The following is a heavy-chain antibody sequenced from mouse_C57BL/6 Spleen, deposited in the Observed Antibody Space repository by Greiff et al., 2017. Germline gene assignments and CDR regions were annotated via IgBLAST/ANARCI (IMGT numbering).Heavy chain of an antibody. CDR1: GFSLTSYG. Sequence: VMLVESGPGLVQPSQSLSITCTVSGFSLTSYGVHWVRQSPGKGLEWLGVIWSGGSTDYNAAFISRLSISKDNSKSQVFFKMNSLQDDDTAIYYCAREPLYGSRSYWYFDVWGTGTTVTVSS. J-gene: IGHJ1*03. CDR3: AREPLYGSRSYWYFDV. D-gene: IGHD1-1*01. CDR2: IWSGGST. V-gene: IGHV2-2*01.